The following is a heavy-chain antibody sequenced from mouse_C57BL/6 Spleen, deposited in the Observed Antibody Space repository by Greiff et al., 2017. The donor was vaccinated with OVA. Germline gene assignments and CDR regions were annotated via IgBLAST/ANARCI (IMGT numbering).Heavy chain of an antibody. Sequence: EVKLMESGPGLVTPSQSLSLTCSVTGFSITSGYYWNWIRQFPGNHLEWMGYISYDGSNNYNPSLKNRISITRDTSKNQFFLKLNSVTTEDTATYYCARAFFDYWGQGTTLTVSS. CDR2: ISYDGSN. CDR1: GFSITSGYY. J-gene: IGHJ2*01. CDR3: ARAFFDY. V-gene: IGHV3-6*01.